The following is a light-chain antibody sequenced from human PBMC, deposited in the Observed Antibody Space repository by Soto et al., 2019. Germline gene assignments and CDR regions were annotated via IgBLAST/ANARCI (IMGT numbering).Light chain of an antibody. CDR2: DVN. CDR3: SSYGGSNNYVL. V-gene: IGLV2-8*01. J-gene: IGLJ2*01. Sequence: QSALTQPPSASGSPGQSVTISCTGTSSDIGAYNYVSWYHHHPGNAPKLIIYDVNKRPSGVPDRFSGSKSGNTASLTVSGLQTEDEGDYYCSSYGGSNNYVLFGGGTKVTVL. CDR1: SSDIGAYNY.